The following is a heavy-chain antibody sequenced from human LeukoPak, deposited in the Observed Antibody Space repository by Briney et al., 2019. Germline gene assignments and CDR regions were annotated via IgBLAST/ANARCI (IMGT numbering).Heavy chain of an antibody. CDR1: GGTFSTYA. D-gene: IGHD1-1*01. Sequence: SVKVSCKTSGGTFSTYAFSWVRQAPGQGLEWMGGIIPIFSASRYARKFQGRVTITVDESTTTAYMELSSLTSEDTAVYFCARGPKVGQLYYYMDVWGNGTPVTISS. J-gene: IGHJ6*03. CDR2: IIPIFSAS. V-gene: IGHV1-69*13. CDR3: ARGPKVGQLYYYMDV.